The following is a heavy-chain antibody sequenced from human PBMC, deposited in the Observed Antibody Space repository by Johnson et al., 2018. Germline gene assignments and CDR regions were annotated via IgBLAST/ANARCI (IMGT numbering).Heavy chain of an antibody. D-gene: IGHD5-24*01. V-gene: IGHV4-39*07. CDR3: AGADVEMATMCAFGI. CDR2: IYYSGST. Sequence: QVQLQESGPGLVKPSETLSLTCTVSGGSISSSSYYWGWIRQPPGKGLEWIGSIYYSGSTYYNPSLKSRVTISVDPSKNQFSLKLSSVTAAATAVYYCAGADVEMATMCAFGIWGQGTRVTVSS. CDR1: GGSISSSSYY. J-gene: IGHJ3*02.